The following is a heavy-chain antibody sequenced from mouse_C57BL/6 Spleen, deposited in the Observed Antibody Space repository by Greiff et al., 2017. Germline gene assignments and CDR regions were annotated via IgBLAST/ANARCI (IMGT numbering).Heavy chain of an antibody. CDR2: INPSSGYT. CDR3: ARRRDYYSNYEYFDV. D-gene: IGHD2-5*01. Sequence: VQLQESGAELARPGASVKMSCKASGYTFTSYTMHWVKQRPGQGLEWIGYINPSSGYTKYNQKFKDKATLTADKSSSTAYMQLSSLTSEDSAVYYCARRRDYYSNYEYFDVWGTGTTVTVSS. V-gene: IGHV1-4*01. J-gene: IGHJ1*03. CDR1: GYTFTSYT.